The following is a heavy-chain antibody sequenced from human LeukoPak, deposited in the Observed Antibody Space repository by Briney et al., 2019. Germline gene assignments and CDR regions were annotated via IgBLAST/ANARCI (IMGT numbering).Heavy chain of an antibody. Sequence: GGSLRLSCAASGFTFSSYAMNWVRQAPGKGLEWGSVISSSGGTTYYSDSVKGRFIISRDNSKNTLYLQMNSLRAEDTAVYYCAKAGIAVPATPEYCGQGTQVTVSS. CDR3: AKAGIAVPATPEY. CDR1: GFTFSSYA. J-gene: IGHJ4*02. D-gene: IGHD6-19*01. V-gene: IGHV3-23*01. CDR2: ISSSGGTT.